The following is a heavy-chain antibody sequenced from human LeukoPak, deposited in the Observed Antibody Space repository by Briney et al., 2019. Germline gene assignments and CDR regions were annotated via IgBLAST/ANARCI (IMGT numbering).Heavy chain of an antibody. CDR2: IYYSGST. D-gene: IGHD6-13*01. J-gene: IGHJ4*02. V-gene: IGHV4-30-4*01. Sequence: SQTLSLTCTVSGGSISSGDYYWSWIRQPPGKGLEWIVYIYYSGSTYYNPSLKSRVTISVDTSKNQFSLKLSSVTAADTAVYYCAREGAAAGEFDYWDQGTLVTVSS. CDR1: GGSISSGDYY. CDR3: AREGAAAGEFDY.